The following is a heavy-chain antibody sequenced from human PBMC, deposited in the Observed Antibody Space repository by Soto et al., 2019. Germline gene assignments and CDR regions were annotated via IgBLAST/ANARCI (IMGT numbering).Heavy chain of an antibody. CDR1: GYNFNKYW. J-gene: IGHJ3*02. Sequence: GESLKISCKGSGYNFNKYWIGWVRQMPGKGLEWMGIIYPGDSDTRYSPSFQGQVTISADKSISTAYLQWNSLRASDTAMFYCARHVSEVGATPSAFDIWGQGTMVTVSS. CDR3: ARHVSEVGATPSAFDI. CDR2: IYPGDSDT. V-gene: IGHV5-51*01. D-gene: IGHD1-26*01.